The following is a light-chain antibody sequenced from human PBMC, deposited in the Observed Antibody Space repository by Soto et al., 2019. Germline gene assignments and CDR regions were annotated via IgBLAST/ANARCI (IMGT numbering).Light chain of an antibody. CDR3: QQSSNWLT. CDR2: DAS. V-gene: IGKV3-11*01. CDR1: QSVSSY. Sequence: EIVFTQSPGTLSVSQVERAALSCRASQSVSSYLAWYQQKPGQAPRLLIYDASNRATGIPARFSGSGSGTDFTLTISSLEPEDFAVYYCQQSSNWLTFGGGTKVDI. J-gene: IGKJ4*01.